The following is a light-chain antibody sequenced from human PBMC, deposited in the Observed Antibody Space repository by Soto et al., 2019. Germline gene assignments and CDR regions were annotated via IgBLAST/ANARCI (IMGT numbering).Light chain of an antibody. J-gene: IGKJ1*01. CDR3: QQYGSSPRT. Sequence: EIVLTHSQGTLSLSPCERATFSFSASQSVSSNYLAWYQQKPGQAPRLLIYGALKRATGIPDRFSGSGSGTDFTLTISRMEPEDFAVYCCQQYGSSPRTFGQGTKVDI. CDR1: QSVSSNY. V-gene: IGKV3-20*01. CDR2: GAL.